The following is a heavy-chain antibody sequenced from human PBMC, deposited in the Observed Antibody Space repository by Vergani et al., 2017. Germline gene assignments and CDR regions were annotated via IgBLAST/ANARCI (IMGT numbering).Heavy chain of an antibody. CDR3: ARDLLVVYSRFDP. D-gene: IGHD2-2*01. Sequence: QVQLVESGGGVVQPGRSLRLSCAASGFTFNQYGMHWVRQAPGKGLEWVAVTWYDGNNKQNAESVKGRLTISRDNSKSTMYLLMNSLRDEDTRVYYCARDLLVVYSRFDPWGQGTLVTVSS. V-gene: IGHV3-33*01. J-gene: IGHJ5*02. CDR1: GFTFNQYG. CDR2: TWYDGNNK.